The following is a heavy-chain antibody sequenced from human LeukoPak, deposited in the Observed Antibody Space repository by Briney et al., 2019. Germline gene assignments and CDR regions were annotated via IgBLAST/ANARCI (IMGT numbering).Heavy chain of an antibody. V-gene: IGHV3-23*01. D-gene: IGHD2-2*01. J-gene: IGHJ4*02. CDR1: GFTFSSYA. CDR2: ISGSGGST. Sequence: GGSLRLSCAASGFTFSSYAMSWVRQAPGKGLEWVSAISGSGGSTYYADSVKGRFTISRDNSKNTLYLQMNSLRAEDTAVYYCAKLTSGRNKYQGLATRGVFDYWGQGTLVTVSS. CDR3: AKLTSGRNKYQGLATRGVFDY.